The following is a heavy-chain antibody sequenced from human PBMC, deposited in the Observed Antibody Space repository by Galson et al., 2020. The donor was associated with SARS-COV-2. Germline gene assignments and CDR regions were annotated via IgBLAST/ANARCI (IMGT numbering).Heavy chain of an antibody. Sequence: SETLSLTCAVFGGSLSGYHWNWIRQAPGKGLEWIAEINYGGIASYTPSLASRVTISMDTSKRQFALKVTSVTAADTAVYFCARNPRYCSGNTCNNYFGRWGRGTLVTVSA. CDR3: ARNPRYCSGNTCNNYFGR. CDR2: INYGGIA. CDR1: GGSLSGYH. D-gene: IGHD2-15*01. V-gene: IGHV4-34*01. J-gene: IGHJ2*01.